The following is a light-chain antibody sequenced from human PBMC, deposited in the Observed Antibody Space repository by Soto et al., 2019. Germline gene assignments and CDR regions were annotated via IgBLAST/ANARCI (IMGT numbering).Light chain of an antibody. Sequence: DIVMTQSPDSLAVSLGERATIDCKSSQSGFYSSNSKNYLAWYQQKPGQPPKLLIYCASTRVSGVPDRFSGGGSGTDFTLTISSLLAEDVAVYYCQQSYSTPLTFGGGTRVEIK. CDR3: QQSYSTPLT. J-gene: IGKJ4*01. CDR2: CAS. V-gene: IGKV4-1*01. CDR1: QSGFYSSNSKNY.